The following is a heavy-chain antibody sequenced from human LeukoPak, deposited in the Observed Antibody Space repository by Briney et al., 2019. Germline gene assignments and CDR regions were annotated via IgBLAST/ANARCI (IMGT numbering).Heavy chain of an antibody. D-gene: IGHD6-13*01. V-gene: IGHV4-39*07. J-gene: IGHJ4*02. CDR2: IYYSGST. CDR3: ARELSIAAAALDY. CDR1: GGSISSSSYY. Sequence: PSETLSLTCTVSGGSISSSSYYWGWIRQPPGKGLEWIGSIYYSGSTYYNPSLKSRVTTSVDTSKNQFSLKLSSVTAADTAVYYCARELSIAAAALDYWGQGTLVTVSS.